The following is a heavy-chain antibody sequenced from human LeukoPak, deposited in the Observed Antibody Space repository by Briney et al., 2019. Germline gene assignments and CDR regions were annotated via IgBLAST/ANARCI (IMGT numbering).Heavy chain of an antibody. V-gene: IGHV3-33*01. Sequence: GGSLRLSCAGSGFTFGGYGMHWFRQTPGKELEWVAVIAYDGSRAFYADSVKGRFTISRDNSKNTMSVQLDDLRAEDTAVYYCTRYNNDHFDYWGQGTLVTVSS. D-gene: IGHD1-14*01. J-gene: IGHJ4*02. CDR2: IAYDGSRA. CDR1: GFTFGGYG. CDR3: TRYNNDHFDY.